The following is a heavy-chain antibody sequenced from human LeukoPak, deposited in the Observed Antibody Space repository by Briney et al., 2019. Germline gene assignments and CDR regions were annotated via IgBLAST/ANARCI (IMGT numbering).Heavy chain of an antibody. J-gene: IGHJ4*02. CDR3: VGGGRGGY. V-gene: IGHV3-48*03. CDR1: GFTFSNYE. CDR2: IGSSGTI. Sequence: GGSLRLSCAASGFTFSNYEMNWVRQAPGKGLEWLSYIGSSGTIYYADSVKGRFTISRDNAKNSLYLQVNSLRAEDTAVYYCVGGGRGGYWGQGTLVTVSS. D-gene: IGHD3-10*01.